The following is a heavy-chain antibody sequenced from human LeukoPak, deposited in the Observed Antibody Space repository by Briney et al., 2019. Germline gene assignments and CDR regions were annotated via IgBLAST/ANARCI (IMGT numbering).Heavy chain of an antibody. CDR2: ISTSGSTI. J-gene: IGHJ4*02. D-gene: IGHD5-24*01. Sequence: GGSLRLSCAASGSTFSDYYMSWIRQAPGKGLEWISYISTSGSTIFYADSVKGRFTISRDNAKNSLYLQMNSLRAEDTAVYYCARDGDGYNYKLDYWGQGTLVTVSS. CDR1: GSTFSDYY. V-gene: IGHV3-11*01. CDR3: ARDGDGYNYKLDY.